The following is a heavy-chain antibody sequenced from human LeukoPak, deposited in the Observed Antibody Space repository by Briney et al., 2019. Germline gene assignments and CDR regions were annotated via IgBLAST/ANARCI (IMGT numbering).Heavy chain of an antibody. Sequence: SETLSLTCTVSGGSISSYYWSWIRQPAGKGLEWIGRIYTSGSTNYNPSLKSRVTMSVDTSKNQFSLKLSSVTAADTAVYYCAREILFGVVISYYMDVWGKGTTVTVSS. CDR3: AREILFGVVISYYMDV. D-gene: IGHD3-3*01. J-gene: IGHJ6*03. CDR2: IYTSGST. CDR1: GGSISSYY. V-gene: IGHV4-4*07.